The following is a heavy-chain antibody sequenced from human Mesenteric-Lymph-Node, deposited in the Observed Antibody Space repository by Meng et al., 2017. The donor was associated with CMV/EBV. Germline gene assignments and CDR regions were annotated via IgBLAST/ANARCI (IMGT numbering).Heavy chain of an antibody. J-gene: IGHJ4*02. Sequence: SLKISCAASGFTFDDYAMHWVRQAPGKGLEWVAGISWDSGGMDYADSVRGRFTISRDNAKNSLYLQMNSLRAEDTALYYCARDRNQLLLDYWGQGTLVTVSS. D-gene: IGHD2-2*01. CDR1: GFTFDDYA. CDR3: ARDRNQLLLDY. CDR2: ISWDSGGM. V-gene: IGHV3-9*01.